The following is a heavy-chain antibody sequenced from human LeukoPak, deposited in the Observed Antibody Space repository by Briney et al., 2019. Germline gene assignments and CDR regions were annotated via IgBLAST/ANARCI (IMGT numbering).Heavy chain of an antibody. CDR2: ISYDGNNR. J-gene: IGHJ4*02. Sequence: GRSLRLSCAASGFTFSICAMHWVRQAPGKGLEWVALISYDGNNRYYADSVRGRFTISRDNSKNTLSLQMNSLRAEDTATYYCARSYSSNWFLDFWGQGTLVTVSS. V-gene: IGHV3-30-3*01. CDR1: GFTFSICA. CDR3: ARSYSSNWFLDF. D-gene: IGHD6-13*01.